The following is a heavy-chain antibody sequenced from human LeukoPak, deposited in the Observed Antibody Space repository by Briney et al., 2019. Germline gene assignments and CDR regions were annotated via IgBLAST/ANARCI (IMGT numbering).Heavy chain of an antibody. J-gene: IGHJ4*02. CDR1: GFTFTTYG. CDR3: ARDLVLFAGNGPY. V-gene: IGHV3-33*01. D-gene: IGHD4-23*01. CDR2: IWSDGNKK. Sequence: PGGSLRLSCAASGFTFTTYGMHWVRQAPGKGLEWVAIIWSDGNKKYYADSVRGRFTISRDNSKNTLYLQMNSLRAEDTAIYYCARDLVLFAGNGPYWGQGTLVTVSS.